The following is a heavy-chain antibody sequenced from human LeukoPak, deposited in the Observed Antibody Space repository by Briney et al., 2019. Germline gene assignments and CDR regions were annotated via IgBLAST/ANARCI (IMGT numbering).Heavy chain of an antibody. J-gene: IGHJ4*02. D-gene: IGHD2-15*01. V-gene: IGHV3-33*06. CDR1: GFIFSDFG. CDR2: IWSDGDNK. Sequence: GGSLRLSCAASGFIFSDFGMHWVRQAPGKGLEWVAVIWSDGDNKYYADSVKGRFTISRDNSKNMLYLQMNSLRAEDAAVYYCAKHNGDSCYSPSDYWGQGALVTVSS. CDR3: AKHNGDSCYSPSDY.